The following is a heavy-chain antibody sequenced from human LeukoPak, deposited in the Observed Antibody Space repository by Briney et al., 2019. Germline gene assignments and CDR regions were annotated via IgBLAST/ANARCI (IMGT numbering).Heavy chain of an antibody. CDR3: ARVQYFGNGGYWNLDY. Sequence: PSETLSLTCRVYGESFSDYYCAWIRQPPGKGLEWIGELNHVGRTTYNPALKSRVTISADTSKNQFSLKLSSVTAADTAVYYCARVQYFGNGGYWNLDYWGQGTLVTVSS. D-gene: IGHD3-22*01. CDR2: LNHVGRT. CDR1: GESFSDYY. J-gene: IGHJ4*02. V-gene: IGHV4-34*01.